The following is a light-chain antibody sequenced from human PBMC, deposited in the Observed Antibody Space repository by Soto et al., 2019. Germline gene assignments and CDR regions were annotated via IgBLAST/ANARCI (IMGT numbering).Light chain of an antibody. CDR1: QSVNSN. J-gene: IGKJ1*01. Sequence: EIVMTQSPATLSVSPVERATLSCMASQSVNSNLAWYQQKPGQAPRLLIYGASSWATGIPARFSGSGSGTEFTLTITSLQSEDFAVYYCQQYNSWPRTFGQGTKVDIK. V-gene: IGKV3-15*01. CDR2: GAS. CDR3: QQYNSWPRT.